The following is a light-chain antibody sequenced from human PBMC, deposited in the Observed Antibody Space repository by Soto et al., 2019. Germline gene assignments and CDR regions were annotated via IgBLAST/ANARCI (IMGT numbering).Light chain of an antibody. J-gene: IGKJ1*01. CDR1: QSVPRTY. CDR2: GAS. V-gene: IGKV3-20*01. Sequence: EFVLTQSPGTLSLSPGERATLSCRASQSVPRTYLAWYQQKPGQTPSLLIYGASTRATGIPDRFSGSGSGTDFTLTISRLEPEDFGVYYCQQYGSSYWTFGQGTKVDIK. CDR3: QQYGSSYWT.